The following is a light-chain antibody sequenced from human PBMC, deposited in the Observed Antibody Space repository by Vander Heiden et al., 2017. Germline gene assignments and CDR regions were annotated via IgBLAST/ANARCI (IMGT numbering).Light chain of an antibody. CDR3: AVRDDNLRAVV. J-gene: IGLJ3*02. Sequence: QSVLTQPPSASGTPGQRVFISCSGRSSNIGSHTVNWYQQYPGAAPKLLIYLDHQRPSGVADRFSGSKSGTSASLAISGLQYEDEADYYCAVRDDNLRAVVFGGGTKLTVL. CDR2: LDH. V-gene: IGLV1-44*01. CDR1: SSNIGSHT.